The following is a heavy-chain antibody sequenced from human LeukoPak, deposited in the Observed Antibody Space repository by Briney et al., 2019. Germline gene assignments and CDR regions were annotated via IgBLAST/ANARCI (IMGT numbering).Heavy chain of an antibody. J-gene: IGHJ4*02. CDR1: GYSFTSYW. CDR3: ARPSAGYCSGGSCYGGDYFDY. D-gene: IGHD2-15*01. CDR2: IYPGDSDT. Sequence: GESLKISCKGSGYSFTSYWIGCVRQMPGKGLEWMGIIYPGDSDTRYSPSFLGQVTISADKSISTAYLQWSSLKASDTAMYYCARPSAGYCSGGSCYGGDYFDYWGQGTLVTVSS. V-gene: IGHV5-51*01.